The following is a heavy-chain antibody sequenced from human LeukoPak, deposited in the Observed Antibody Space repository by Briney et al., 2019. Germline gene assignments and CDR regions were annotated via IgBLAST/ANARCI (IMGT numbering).Heavy chain of an antibody. D-gene: IGHD6-13*01. Sequence: ASVKVSCKASGYTFTSYGISWVRQAPGQGLEWMGWISAYNGNTNYAQKLQGRVTMTTDTSTSTAYMELRSLRSDDTAVYYCARDVGSSWYVGWFGPWGQGTLVTVSS. J-gene: IGHJ5*02. CDR1: GYTFTSYG. V-gene: IGHV1-18*01. CDR2: ISAYNGNT. CDR3: ARDVGSSWYVGWFGP.